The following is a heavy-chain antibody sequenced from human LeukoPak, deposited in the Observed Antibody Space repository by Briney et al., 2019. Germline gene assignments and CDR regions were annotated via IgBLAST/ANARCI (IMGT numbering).Heavy chain of an antibody. D-gene: IGHD6-13*01. CDR2: IYYGGCT. Sequence: SETLSLTCTVSGGSISSSSYYWGWIRQPPGKGLEWIGIIYYGGCTYYSPSLKSRVTISVDTSKNQFSLRLNSVTAADTAVYYCARHVGQQLIFHYYGLDVWGQGTTVTVSS. J-gene: IGHJ6*02. CDR3: ARHVGQQLIFHYYGLDV. CDR1: GGSISSSSYY. V-gene: IGHV4-39*01.